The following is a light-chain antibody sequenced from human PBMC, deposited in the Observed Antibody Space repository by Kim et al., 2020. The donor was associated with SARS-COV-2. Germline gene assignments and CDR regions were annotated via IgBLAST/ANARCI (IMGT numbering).Light chain of an antibody. CDR1: SSNVASNT. CDR3: AVWDDSLNAVV. CDR2: SNN. V-gene: IGLV1-44*01. Sequence: GQRVTIACSGSSSNVASNTVDWYQQLPGTAPKLLIDSNNQRPSGVPDRFSGSKPGPSASLAISGLQSEDEAHYYCAVWDDSLNAVVFGGGTQLTVL. J-gene: IGLJ2*01.